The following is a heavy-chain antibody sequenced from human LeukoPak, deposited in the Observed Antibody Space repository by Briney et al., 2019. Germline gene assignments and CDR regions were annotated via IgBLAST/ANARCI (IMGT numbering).Heavy chain of an antibody. CDR3: ARDFGSGWNWFDP. Sequence: PGGSLRPSCAASGFTFSSYAMTWVRQAPGKGLEWVSGMSGSGGSTYYADSVKGRFTISRDNSKNTLYLQMNSLRTEDTSMYHCARDFGSGWNWFDPWGQGTLVTVSS. V-gene: IGHV3-23*01. CDR1: GFTFSSYA. CDR2: MSGSGGST. J-gene: IGHJ5*02. D-gene: IGHD6-19*01.